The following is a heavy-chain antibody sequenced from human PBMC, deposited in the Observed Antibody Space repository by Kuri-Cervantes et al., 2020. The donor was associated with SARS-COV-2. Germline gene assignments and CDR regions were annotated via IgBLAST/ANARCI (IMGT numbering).Heavy chain of an antibody. Sequence: SETLSLTCTVSGGSISSSSYYWGWIRQPPGKGLEWIGEINHSGSTNYNPSLKSRVTISVDTSKNQFSLKLSSVTAADTAVYYCASDVVPVAKNNYQYGMDVWGQGTTVTVSS. V-gene: IGHV4-39*01. D-gene: IGHD2-2*01. J-gene: IGHJ6*02. CDR2: INHSGST. CDR1: GGSISSSSYY. CDR3: ASDVVPVAKNNYQYGMDV.